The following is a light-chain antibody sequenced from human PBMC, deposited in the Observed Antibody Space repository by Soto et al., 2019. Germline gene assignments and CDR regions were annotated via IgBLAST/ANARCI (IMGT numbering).Light chain of an antibody. Sequence: DIQMTQSPSTLSASVGDRVTITCRASQSINTWLAWYQQRPGRAPKLLIYDASSLQSGVPSRFSGSGSATEFTLTISCLPPEDSAIYYCQQYNTYWTFGQGTKVEIK. J-gene: IGKJ1*01. CDR2: DAS. CDR1: QSINTW. V-gene: IGKV1-5*01. CDR3: QQYNTYWT.